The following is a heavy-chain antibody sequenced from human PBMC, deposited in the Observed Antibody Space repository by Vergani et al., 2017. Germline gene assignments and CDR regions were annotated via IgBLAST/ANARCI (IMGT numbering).Heavy chain of an antibody. J-gene: IGHJ3*02. Sequence: QVQLIQSGAELKKPGSSVRVSCKTSGGTFRSHSISWVRQAPGQGLEWMGAIIPIFGTANYAQKFQGRVTITADESTSTAYMELSSLRSEDTAVYYCASAXIAVAGNTGDAFDIWGQGTMVTVSS. CDR3: ASAXIAVAGNTGDAFDI. D-gene: IGHD6-19*01. CDR2: IIPIFGTA. V-gene: IGHV1-69*12. CDR1: GGTFRSHS.